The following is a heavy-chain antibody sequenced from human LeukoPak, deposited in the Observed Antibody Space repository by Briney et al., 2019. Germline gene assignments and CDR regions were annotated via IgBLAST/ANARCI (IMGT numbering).Heavy chain of an antibody. D-gene: IGHD6-13*01. CDR3: AKDLVDSSSWYPNRALHH. V-gene: IGHV3-30*18. CDR2: ISYDGINK. Sequence: GGSLRLSCAASGFTFSSFGMHWVRQAPGKGLEWVAVISYDGINKYYADSVKGRFTISRDNSKNTVFLQMNSLRAEDTAVYYCAKDLVDSSSWYPNRALHHWGQGTLVTVSS. CDR1: GFTFSSFG. J-gene: IGHJ1*01.